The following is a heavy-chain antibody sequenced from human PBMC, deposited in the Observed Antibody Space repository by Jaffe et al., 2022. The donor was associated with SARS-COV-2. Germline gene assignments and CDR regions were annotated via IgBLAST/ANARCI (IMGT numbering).Heavy chain of an antibody. Sequence: QLQLQESGPGLVKPSETLSLTCTVSGGSISSSSYYWGWIRQPPGKGLEWIGSIYYSGSTYYNPSLKSRVTISVDTSKNQFSLKLSSVTAADTAVYYCASRDYGGNSEHFDYWGQGTLVTVSS. CDR3: ASRDYGGNSEHFDY. D-gene: IGHD4-17*01. V-gene: IGHV4-39*01. CDR1: GGSISSSSYY. J-gene: IGHJ4*02. CDR2: IYYSGST.